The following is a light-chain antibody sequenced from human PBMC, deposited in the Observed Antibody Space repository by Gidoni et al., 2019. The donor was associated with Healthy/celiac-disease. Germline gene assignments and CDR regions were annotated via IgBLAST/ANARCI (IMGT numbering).Light chain of an antibody. J-gene: IGLJ2*01. V-gene: IGLV1-40*01. CDR3: QSYDSSLSGSGV. CDR2: GNS. CDR1: SSNIGAGYD. Sequence: QSVLTQPPSVSGAPGQRVTISCTGSSSNIGAGYDVHWYQQFPGTAPKLLIYGNSNRPSGVPDRFSGSKSGTSASLAITGLQAEDEADYYCQSYDSSLSGSGVFGGGTKLXV.